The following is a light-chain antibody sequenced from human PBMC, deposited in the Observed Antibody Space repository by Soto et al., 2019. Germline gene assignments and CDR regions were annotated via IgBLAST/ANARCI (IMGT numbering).Light chain of an antibody. Sequence: DIQMTQSPSSLSASVGDRFTITCRASQSISSYLNWYQQKPXKAPKLLXXAASSLQRGVPSRFSGSGSGTDFTLTISSLQHEDFAAYFCQQYNNWHPVTFGPGTKVDIK. CDR2: AAS. J-gene: IGKJ3*01. CDR1: QSISSY. V-gene: IGKV1-39*01. CDR3: QQYNNWHPVT.